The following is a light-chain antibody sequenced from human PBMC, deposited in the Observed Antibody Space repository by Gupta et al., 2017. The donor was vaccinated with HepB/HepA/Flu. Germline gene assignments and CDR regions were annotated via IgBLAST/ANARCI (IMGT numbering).Light chain of an antibody. CDR1: SPNIGSNY. Sequence: QSMLTQPPSASGTPGQRVTIFCSGGSPNIGSNYVYWYQQLPGTAPKLLIYRNNQWPSGVPDRFSGSKSGTSASLAISGLRSEDEADYYCATGDDSLSSVVFGGGTKLTVL. CDR3: ATGDDSLSSVV. CDR2: RNN. J-gene: IGLJ2*01. V-gene: IGLV1-47*01.